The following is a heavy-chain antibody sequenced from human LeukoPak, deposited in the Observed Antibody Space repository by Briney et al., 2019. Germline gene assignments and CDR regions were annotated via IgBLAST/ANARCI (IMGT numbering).Heavy chain of an antibody. Sequence: GGSLRLSCTGAGFTFATYTFNWVRQAPGKGLEWVSAISGSGGSTYYADSVKGRFTISRDNSKNTLYLQMNSLRAEDTAVYYCAKDFYDYVWGSYLLDYWGQGTLVTVSS. CDR3: AKDFYDYVWGSYLLDY. J-gene: IGHJ4*02. CDR2: ISGSGGST. D-gene: IGHD3-16*02. CDR1: GFTFATYT. V-gene: IGHV3-23*01.